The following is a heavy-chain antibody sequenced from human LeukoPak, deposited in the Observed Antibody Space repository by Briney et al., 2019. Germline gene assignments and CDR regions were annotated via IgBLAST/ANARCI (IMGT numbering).Heavy chain of an antibody. CDR1: GGTFSSYA. CDR2: IIPIFGTA. Sequence: GASVKVSCKASGGTFSSYAISWVRQAPGQGLEWMGGIIPIFGTANYAQKFQGRVTITADESTSTAYMELSSLRSEDTAVYCCARGPPYPLRYFWFDPWGQGTLVTVSS. D-gene: IGHD3-9*01. V-gene: IGHV1-69*13. CDR3: ARGPPYPLRYFWFDP. J-gene: IGHJ5*02.